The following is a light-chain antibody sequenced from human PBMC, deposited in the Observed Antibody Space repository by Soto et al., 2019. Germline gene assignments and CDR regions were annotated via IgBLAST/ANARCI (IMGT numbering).Light chain of an antibody. CDR1: SSDVGGYNF. V-gene: IGLV2-8*01. Sequence: ALTQPPSASGSPGQSVTISCTGTSSDVGGYNFVSWYQQHPGKAPKLIIYEVTKRPSGVPDRFSGSKSGNTASLTVSGLQAEDEVDYYCSSYSGTNNYVFGTGTKVTVL. CDR3: SSYSGTNNYV. J-gene: IGLJ1*01. CDR2: EVT.